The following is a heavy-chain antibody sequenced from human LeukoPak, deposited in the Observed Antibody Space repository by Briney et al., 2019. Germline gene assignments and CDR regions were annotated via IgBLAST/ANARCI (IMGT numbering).Heavy chain of an antibody. Sequence: GRTLRLSCAASGFNFSSYAMHWVRQAPGKGLERVTVISYDGSNKYYADSVKGRLTISRDNSKNTLYLQRNSLRAEDTAVYCCARDRFGAFDYWGQGTLVTVSS. CDR3: ARDRFGAFDY. J-gene: IGHJ4*02. D-gene: IGHD3-10*01. V-gene: IGHV3-30-3*01. CDR2: ISYDGSNK. CDR1: GFNFSSYA.